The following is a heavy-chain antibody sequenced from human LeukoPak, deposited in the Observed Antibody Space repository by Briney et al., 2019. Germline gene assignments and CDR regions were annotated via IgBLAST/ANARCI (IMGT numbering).Heavy chain of an antibody. Sequence: SETLSLTCAVYGGSFSGYYWGWIRQPPGKGLEWIGEINHSGSTNYNPSLKSRVTISVDTSKNQFSLKLSSVTAADTAVYYCAGYSSIAARIDYWGQGTLVTVSS. D-gene: IGHD6-6*01. J-gene: IGHJ4*02. CDR1: GGSFSGYY. CDR2: INHSGST. CDR3: AGYSSIAARIDY. V-gene: IGHV4-34*01.